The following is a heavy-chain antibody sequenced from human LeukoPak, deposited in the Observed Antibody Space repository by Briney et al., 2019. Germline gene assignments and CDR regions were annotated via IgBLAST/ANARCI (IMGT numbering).Heavy chain of an antibody. Sequence: GGSLRLSCAPSGFTFSSYWMRWVRQAPGKGLEWVANIKEDGSEKYYVDSVKGRFTISRDNAKDSLYLQMNSLRAEDTAMYYCARDYGGNSVYWGQGTLVTVSS. CDR2: IKEDGSEK. CDR3: ARDYGGNSVY. J-gene: IGHJ4*02. CDR1: GFTFSSYW. V-gene: IGHV3-7*01. D-gene: IGHD4-23*01.